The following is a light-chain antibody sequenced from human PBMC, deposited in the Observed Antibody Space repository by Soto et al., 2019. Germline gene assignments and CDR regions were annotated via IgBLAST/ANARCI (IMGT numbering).Light chain of an antibody. J-gene: IGKJ1*01. Sequence: IVMTQSPATLSVSPGERATLSCRASQSISSNLVWYQHKPGQAPRLLIYGASTRTTGIPARFSGSGSGTEFTLTISSLQSEDFAVYYCQQYSSWPRTFGQGTKVEIK. V-gene: IGKV3-15*01. CDR1: QSISSN. CDR2: GAS. CDR3: QQYSSWPRT.